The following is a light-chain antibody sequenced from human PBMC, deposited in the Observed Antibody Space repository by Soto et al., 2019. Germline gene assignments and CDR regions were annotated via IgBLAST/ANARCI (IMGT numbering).Light chain of an antibody. CDR1: QSISSW. J-gene: IGKJ1*01. CDR3: QQYSVYSWT. Sequence: DIQMTQSPSTLSASVGDRVTITCRASQSISSWLAWYQQKPGEAPKLLIYKASSLDSGVPSRFSGSGSGTEFTLNISSLQPDDFAAYYCQQYSVYSWTFGQGTKVDIK. CDR2: KAS. V-gene: IGKV1-5*03.